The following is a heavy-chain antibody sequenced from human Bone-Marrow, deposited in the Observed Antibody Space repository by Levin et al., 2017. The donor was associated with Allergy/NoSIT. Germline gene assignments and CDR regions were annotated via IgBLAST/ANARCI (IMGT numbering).Heavy chain of an antibody. V-gene: IGHV3-23*01. D-gene: IGHD2/OR15-2a*01. Sequence: GGSLRLSCAVSGFSFNSYAMSWVRQAPEKGLEWVSSISGLDGSKHFADSVKGRFTISRDSSKNTLYLQMDSLRAEDTAIYYCAKGFTFYYYYNGMDVWGQGTTVTVSS. CDR1: GFSFNSYA. CDR3: AKGFTFYYYYNGMDV. J-gene: IGHJ6*01. CDR2: ISGLDGSK.